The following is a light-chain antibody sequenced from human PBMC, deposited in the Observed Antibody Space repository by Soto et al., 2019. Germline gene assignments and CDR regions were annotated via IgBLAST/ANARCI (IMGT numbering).Light chain of an antibody. CDR2: GVS. CDR3: QQYGSSGT. J-gene: IGKJ1*01. Sequence: IGLTPASSPLSLSPGEIVTPLLRASQSVSSSYLAWYQQKPGQAPRLLIYGVSNRATGIPDRFSGSGSGTDFTLTISRLEPEDFAVYYCQQYGSSGTFGQGTKVDIK. CDR1: QSVSSSY. V-gene: IGKV3-20*01.